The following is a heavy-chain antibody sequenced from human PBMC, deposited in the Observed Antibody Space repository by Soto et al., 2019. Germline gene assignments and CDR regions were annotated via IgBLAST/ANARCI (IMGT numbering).Heavy chain of an antibody. J-gene: IGHJ4*02. Sequence: EVQLVESGGGLVQPGRSLRLSCAASGFTFDDYAMHWVRQAPGKGLERVSGISWNSGNIGYADSVKGRFTISRDNAKNSLYLQMNSLRAEDTALNYCAKDLTYSSSSGFDCWGQGTLVTVSS. V-gene: IGHV3-9*01. CDR1: GFTFDDYA. D-gene: IGHD6-6*01. CDR3: AKDLTYSSSSGFDC. CDR2: ISWNSGNI.